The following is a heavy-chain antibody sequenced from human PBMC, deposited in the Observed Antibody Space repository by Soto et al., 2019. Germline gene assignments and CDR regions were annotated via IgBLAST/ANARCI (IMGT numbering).Heavy chain of an antibody. CDR2: IYYRGST. CDR3: ARVSGYPPVPYYFDY. V-gene: IGHV4-31*03. D-gene: IGHD5-12*01. J-gene: IGHJ4*02. CDR1: GGSISSGGYY. Sequence: SETLSLTCTVSGGSISSGGYYWSWLRQHPGKGLEWIGYIYYRGSTYYNPSLKSRVTISVDTSKNQFSLKLSSVTAADTAVYYCARVSGYPPVPYYFDYWGQGTLVTVSS.